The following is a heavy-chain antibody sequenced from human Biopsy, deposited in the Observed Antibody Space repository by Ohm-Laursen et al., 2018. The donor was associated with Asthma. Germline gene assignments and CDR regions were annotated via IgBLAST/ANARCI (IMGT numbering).Heavy chain of an antibody. V-gene: IGHV4-39*01. CDR3: VRGSSSWHHGPFHYYYGLDV. J-gene: IGHJ6*02. D-gene: IGHD6-13*01. Sequence: GTLSLTCAVYGGSFSSSSYYWGWIRQPPGKGMEWIGSMYHSGSPYYHPSLKSRATISVDTSKNQLSLKMSSVTAADTAVYFCVRGSSSWHHGPFHYYYGLDVWGQGTTATVSS. CDR2: MYHSGSP. CDR1: GGSFSSSSYY.